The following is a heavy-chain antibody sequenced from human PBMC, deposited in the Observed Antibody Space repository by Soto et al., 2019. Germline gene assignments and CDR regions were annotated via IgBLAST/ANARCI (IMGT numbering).Heavy chain of an antibody. CDR3: ARDFAERDYDSSGYYYSYYYYYGMDV. Sequence: SETLSLTCAVSGGSISSSNWWSWVRHPPGQGREWSGEIYHSGSTNYNPSLKSRVTISVDKSKNQFSLKLSSVTAADTAVYYCARDFAERDYDSSGYYYSYYYYYGMDVWGQGTTVT. J-gene: IGHJ6*02. CDR2: IYHSGST. CDR1: GGSISSSNW. D-gene: IGHD3-22*01. V-gene: IGHV4-4*02.